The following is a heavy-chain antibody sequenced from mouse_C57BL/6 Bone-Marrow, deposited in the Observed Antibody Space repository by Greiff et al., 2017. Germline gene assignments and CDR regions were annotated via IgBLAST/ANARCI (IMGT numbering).Heavy chain of an antibody. Sequence: EVKVEESGGGLVQPGGSLSLSCAASGFTFTDYYMSWVRQPPGKALEWLGFIRNKANGYTTEYSASVKGRFTISRDNSQSILYLQMNALRAEDSATYYCARYRAIITTVVAFDYWGQGTTLTVSS. D-gene: IGHD1-1*01. J-gene: IGHJ2*01. CDR3: ARYRAIITTVVAFDY. CDR2: IRNKANGYTT. CDR1: GFTFTDYY. V-gene: IGHV7-3*01.